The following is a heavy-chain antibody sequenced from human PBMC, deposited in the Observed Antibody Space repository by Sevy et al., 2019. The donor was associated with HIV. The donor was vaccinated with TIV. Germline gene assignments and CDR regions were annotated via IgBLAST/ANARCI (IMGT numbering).Heavy chain of an antibody. J-gene: IGHJ6*02. Sequence: GGYLRLSCAASGFTFFAYTMHWVRQAPGKGLEWVALISYDINNKYYADSVKGRFTVSRDNSKNTLYLQMNSLRPEDTAVYYSARDLASSGNGLDVWGQGTTVTVSS. CDR2: ISYDINNK. V-gene: IGHV3-30-3*01. D-gene: IGHD3-3*02. CDR3: ARDLASSGNGLDV. CDR1: GFTFFAYT.